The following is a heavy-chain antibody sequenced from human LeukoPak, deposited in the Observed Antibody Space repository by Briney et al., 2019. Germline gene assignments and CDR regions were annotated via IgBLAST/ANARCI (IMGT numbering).Heavy chain of an antibody. CDR1: GVPSVVTY. CDR2: IYTIGST. Sequence: PGGPCTLSSPASGVPSVVTYVTWSPKAQGKGRECVSVIYTIGSTFYADSVKGRFAMSRDNSKNTLYLEMNSVRAVGTAVYYCGRETVGVGKVNYWGQGTLVTVSS. V-gene: IGHV3-53*01. D-gene: IGHD2-21*01. CDR3: GRETVGVGKVNY. J-gene: IGHJ4*02.